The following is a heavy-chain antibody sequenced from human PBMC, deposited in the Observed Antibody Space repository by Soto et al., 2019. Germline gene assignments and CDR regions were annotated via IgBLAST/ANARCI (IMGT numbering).Heavy chain of an antibody. CDR1: GFTFTIYW. Sequence: PGGSLRLSCAASGFTFTIYWMHWVRQAPGQGLVWVSSIKSDGSSTNYADSVKGRFTVSRDDAKNTVYLQMNSLRAEDTAVYYCARGGRGGFDYWGQGALVTVSS. CDR2: IKSDGSST. J-gene: IGHJ4*02. CDR3: ARGGRGGFDY. D-gene: IGHD3-16*01. V-gene: IGHV3-74*01.